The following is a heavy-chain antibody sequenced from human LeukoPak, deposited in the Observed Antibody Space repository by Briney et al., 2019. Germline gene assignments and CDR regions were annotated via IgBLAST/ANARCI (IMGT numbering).Heavy chain of an antibody. CDR2: ILYDGSNK. V-gene: IGHV3-30-3*01. Sequence: GRSLRLSCAASGFTFSSYAMHWVRQAPGKGLEWVAVILYDGSNKYYADSVKGRFTISRDNSKNTLYLQMNSLRAEDTAVYYCMVTAIEDFDYWGQGTLVTVSS. D-gene: IGHD2-21*02. CDR1: GFTFSSYA. CDR3: MVTAIEDFDY. J-gene: IGHJ4*02.